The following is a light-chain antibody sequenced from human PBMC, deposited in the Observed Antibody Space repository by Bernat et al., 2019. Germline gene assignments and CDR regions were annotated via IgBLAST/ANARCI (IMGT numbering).Light chain of an antibody. V-gene: IGLV3-25*03. CDR1: TLAKQY. Sequence: SFDLTQSPSVSVSPRQTARITCSGDTLAKQYVNWYQQKPGQAPLQVIYKDIERPSGIPERFSGSSSGTTVTLTISEVQTEDEADYYCQSADNSGTYPVFGGGTQLTVL. CDR2: KDI. CDR3: QSADNSGTYPV. J-gene: IGLJ7*01.